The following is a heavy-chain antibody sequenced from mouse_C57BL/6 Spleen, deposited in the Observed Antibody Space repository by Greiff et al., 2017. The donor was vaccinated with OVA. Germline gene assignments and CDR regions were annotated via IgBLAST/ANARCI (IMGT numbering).Heavy chain of an antibody. Sequence: DVKLMESGGGLVKPGGSLKLSCAASGFTFSSYTMSWVRQTPEKRLEWVATISGGGGNTYYPDSVKGRFTISRDNAKNTLYLQMSSLRSEDTALYYCARHDYDAMDYWGQGTSVTVSS. V-gene: IGHV5-9*01. CDR1: GFTFSSYT. J-gene: IGHJ4*01. CDR3: ARHDYDAMDY. CDR2: ISGGGGNT.